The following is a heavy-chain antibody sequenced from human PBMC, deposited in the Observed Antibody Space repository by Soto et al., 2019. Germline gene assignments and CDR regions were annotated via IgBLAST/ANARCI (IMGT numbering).Heavy chain of an antibody. D-gene: IGHD3-16*01. V-gene: IGHV3-30*02. CDR2: IRFDGGKE. Sequence: PGGSLRLSCVASGFIFSHYGMHWVRQAPGKGLEWSTFIRFDGGKEDYADSVEGRFTVSRDNSKKTLYLQMNNLRVEDTAVYYCARGDGTSWNYVWWGQGTPVTVSS. CDR3: ARGDGTSWNYVW. CDR1: GFIFSHYG. J-gene: IGHJ4*02.